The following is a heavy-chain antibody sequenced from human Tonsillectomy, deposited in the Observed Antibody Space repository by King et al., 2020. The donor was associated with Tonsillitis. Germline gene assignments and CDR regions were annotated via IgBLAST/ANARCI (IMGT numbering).Heavy chain of an antibody. V-gene: IGHV3-33*08. D-gene: IGHD6-13*01. CDR3: ASVCESFVNSWYVGSNAFPI. CDR2: IWYDGSKK. Sequence: QVQLVESGGGVVQPGRSLRLSCAASGFTFSAYGMHWVRQAPGKGLEWVAVIWYDGSKKYHADSVKGRFTISRDNSKNTVSLQMNSLRVDDTAVYYCASVCESFVNSWYVGSNAFPIWGQGTMVTVSS. CDR1: GFTFSAYG. J-gene: IGHJ3*02.